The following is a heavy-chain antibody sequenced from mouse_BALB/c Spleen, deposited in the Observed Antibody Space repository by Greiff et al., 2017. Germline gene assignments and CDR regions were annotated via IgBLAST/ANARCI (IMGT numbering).Heavy chain of an antibody. CDR2: ISSGGSYT. Sequence: EVQLVESGGGLVKPGGSLKLSCAASGFTFSSYAMSWVRQTPEKRLEWVATISSGGSYTYYPDSVKGRFTISRDNAKNTLYLQMSSLRSEDTAMYYCARRWLLYYFDYWGQGTTLTVSS. J-gene: IGHJ2*01. V-gene: IGHV5-9-3*01. CDR3: ARRWLLYYFDY. CDR1: GFTFSSYA. D-gene: IGHD2-3*01.